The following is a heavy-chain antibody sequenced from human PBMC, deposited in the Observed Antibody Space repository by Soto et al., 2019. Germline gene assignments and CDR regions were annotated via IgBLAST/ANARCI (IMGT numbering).Heavy chain of an antibody. D-gene: IGHD3-16*01. CDR2: IIPIFATG. CDR3: AQCLLGVNYYSGMDV. J-gene: IGHJ6*02. V-gene: IGHV1-69*12. CDR1: GGTFSSYA. Sequence: QVQLVQSGAEVKKPGSSVKVSCKASGGTFSSYAINWVRQAPGQGLEWMGGIIPIFATGDYAQKFQGRVTITADESTSTAYMELSSLRSEDTAVYYCAQCLLGVNYYSGMDVWGQGTTVTVSS.